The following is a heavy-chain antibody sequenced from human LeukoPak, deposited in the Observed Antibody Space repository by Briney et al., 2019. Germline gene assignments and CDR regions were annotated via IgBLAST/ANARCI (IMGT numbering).Heavy chain of an antibody. J-gene: IGHJ3*02. CDR1: GGSISSYY. CDR2: IYYSGSN. D-gene: IGHD3-3*01. Sequence: SXTLSLTCTVSGGSISSYYWSWVRQPPGKGLEWIGYIYYSGSNNYNPSLKSRVTISVDTSKNQFSLKLSSVTAADTAVYYCARTYTYDFWSGYYRDDAFDIWGQGTMVTVSS. V-gene: IGHV4-59*01. CDR3: ARTYTYDFWSGYYRDDAFDI.